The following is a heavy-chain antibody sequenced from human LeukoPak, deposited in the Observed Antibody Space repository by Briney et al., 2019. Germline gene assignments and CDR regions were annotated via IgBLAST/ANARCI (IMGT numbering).Heavy chain of an antibody. V-gene: IGHV3-11*01. CDR2: IGRSGSAI. D-gene: IGHD3-10*01. CDR1: GFTFSDYY. CDR3: ARAGVFTQPNTPLRGPVKLWFDP. J-gene: IGHJ5*02. Sequence: TGGSLRLSCEASGFTFSDYYMTWIRQTPEKGLECVSYIGRSGSAIYYADSVKGRFTISRDNTRNSLFLQMNSLRAEDTAIYHCARAGVFTQPNTPLRGPVKLWFDPWGQGTLVTVSS.